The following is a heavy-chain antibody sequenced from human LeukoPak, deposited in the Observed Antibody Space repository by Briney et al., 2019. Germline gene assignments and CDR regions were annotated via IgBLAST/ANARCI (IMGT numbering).Heavy chain of an antibody. J-gene: IGHJ6*03. CDR2: INSDGSST. V-gene: IGHV3-74*01. D-gene: IGHD3-10*01. CDR1: GFTFSSYW. Sequence: QPGGSLRLSCAASGFTFSSYWMHWVRQAPGKGLVWVSRINSDGSSTSYADSVKGRFTISRDNAKNTLYLQMNSLRAEDTAVYYCASSMVRGADQFYYYYYMDVWGKGTTVTISS. CDR3: ASSMVRGADQFYYYYYMDV.